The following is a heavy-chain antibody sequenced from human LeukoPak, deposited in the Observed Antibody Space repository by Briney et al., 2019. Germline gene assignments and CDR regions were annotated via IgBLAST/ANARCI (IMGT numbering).Heavy chain of an antibody. CDR2: IIPILGIA. CDR1: GGTFSSYA. Sequence: GASVKVSCKASGGTFSSYAISWVRQAPGQGLEWMGRIIPILGIANYAQKFQGRVTITADKSTSTAYMELSSLRSEDTAVYYCARGDVAAAGTTPSDYWGQGTLVTVSS. V-gene: IGHV1-69*04. CDR3: ARGDVAAAGTTPSDY. D-gene: IGHD6-13*01. J-gene: IGHJ4*02.